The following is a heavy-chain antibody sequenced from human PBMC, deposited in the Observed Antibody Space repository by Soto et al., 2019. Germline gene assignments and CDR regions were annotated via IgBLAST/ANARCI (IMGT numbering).Heavy chain of an antibody. J-gene: IGHJ3*02. V-gene: IGHV3-72*01. CDR1: GFTFSDHY. CDR3: ARLQFLTI. Sequence: EVQLVESGGGLVQPGGSLRLSCAASGFTFSDHYMDWVRQAPGKGLEWVGRTRNKANSYTTEYAASVKGRFTISRDDSKNSLYLQINSLKTEDTAVYYCARLQFLTIWGQGTMVTVSS. D-gene: IGHD3-9*01. CDR2: TRNKANSYTT.